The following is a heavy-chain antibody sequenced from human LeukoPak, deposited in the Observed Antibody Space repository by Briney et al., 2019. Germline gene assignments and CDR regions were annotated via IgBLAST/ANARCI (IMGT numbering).Heavy chain of an antibody. J-gene: IGHJ4*02. V-gene: IGHV3-23*01. CDR1: GFTFSSYA. CDR3: ARDPQQLGYFDY. CDR2: ISGSGGST. Sequence: GGSLRLSCAASGFTFSSYAMSWVRQAPGKGLEWVSAISGSGGSTYYADSVKGRFTISRDNSKNTLYLQMNSLRAEDTAVYYCARDPQQLGYFDYWGQGTLVTVSS. D-gene: IGHD6-13*01.